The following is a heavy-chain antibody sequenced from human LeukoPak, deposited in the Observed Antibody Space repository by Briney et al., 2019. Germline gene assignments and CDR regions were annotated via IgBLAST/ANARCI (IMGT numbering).Heavy chain of an antibody. CDR2: IYYSGDS. J-gene: IGHJ6*03. D-gene: IGHD4-17*01. CDR1: GGPINSTRYY. V-gene: IGHV4-39*01. CDR3: ATGSVTTRYYYFFHMDV. Sequence: PSETLSLTCTVSGGPINSTRYYWGWIRQPPGKGLEWIGSIYYSGDSYYNPSLKSRVTISVDTSKSQFSLKLTSVTAADTAVYSCATGSVTTRYYYFFHMDVWGKGTSVTVS.